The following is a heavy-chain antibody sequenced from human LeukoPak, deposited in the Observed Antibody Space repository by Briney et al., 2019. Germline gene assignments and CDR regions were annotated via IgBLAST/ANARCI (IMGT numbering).Heavy chain of an antibody. CDR3: ASGSGYYKGAEYFQH. CDR1: GGSISSYY. CDR2: IYTSGST. V-gene: IGHV4-4*07. Sequence: SETLYLTCTVSGGSISSYYWSWIRQPAGKGLEWIGRIYTSGSTNYNPSLKSRVTMSVDTSKNQFSLKLSSVTAADTAVYYCASGSGYYKGAEYFQHWGQGTLVTVSS. D-gene: IGHD3-3*01. J-gene: IGHJ1*01.